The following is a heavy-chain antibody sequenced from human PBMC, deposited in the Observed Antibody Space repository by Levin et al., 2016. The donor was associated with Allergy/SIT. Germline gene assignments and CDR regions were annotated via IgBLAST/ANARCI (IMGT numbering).Heavy chain of an antibody. Sequence: WIRQPPGKGLEWVAVISYDGSNKYYADSVKGRFTISRDNSKNTLYLQMNSLRAEDTAVYYCAKGYWNDWDYFDYWGQGTLVTVSS. V-gene: IGHV3-30*18. CDR2: ISYDGSNK. CDR3: AKGYWNDWDYFDY. J-gene: IGHJ4*02. D-gene: IGHD1-1*01.